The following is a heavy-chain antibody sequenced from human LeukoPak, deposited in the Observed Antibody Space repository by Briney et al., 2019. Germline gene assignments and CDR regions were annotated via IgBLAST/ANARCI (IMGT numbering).Heavy chain of an antibody. J-gene: IGHJ4*02. CDR3: ARALGDSSGYRFDY. CDR2: IYYSGST. D-gene: IGHD3-22*01. Sequence: SETLSLTRTVSGGSISSSSYYWGWIRQPPGKGLEWIGSIYYSGSTYYNPSLKSRVTISVDTSKNQFSLKLSSVTAADTAVYYCARALGDSSGYRFDYWGQGTLVTVSS. CDR1: GGSISSSSYY. V-gene: IGHV4-39*07.